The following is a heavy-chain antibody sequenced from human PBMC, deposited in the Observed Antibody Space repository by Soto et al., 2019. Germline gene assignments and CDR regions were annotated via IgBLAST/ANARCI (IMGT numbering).Heavy chain of an antibody. D-gene: IGHD6-6*01. V-gene: IGHV1-69*04. CDR2: IIPILGIA. CDR1: GGTFSSYT. CDR3: ARDREQLAPEAGFDY. Sequence: GASVQVSCKASGGTFSSYTISWVRLAPGQGLEWMGRIIPILGIANYAQKFQGRVTITADKSTSTAYMELSSLRSEDTAVYYCARDREQLAPEAGFDYWGQGTLVTVSS. J-gene: IGHJ4*02.